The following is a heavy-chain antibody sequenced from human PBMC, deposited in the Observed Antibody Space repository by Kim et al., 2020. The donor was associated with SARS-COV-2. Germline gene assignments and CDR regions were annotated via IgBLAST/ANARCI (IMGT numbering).Heavy chain of an antibody. J-gene: IGHJ4*02. Sequence: STNYNPALKSRVTISVDTSKNQFSLKLSAVTAADTAVYYCARGGRVAATFWGQGTLVTVSS. CDR3: ARGGRVAATF. D-gene: IGHD2-15*01. CDR2: ST. V-gene: IGHV4-59*09.